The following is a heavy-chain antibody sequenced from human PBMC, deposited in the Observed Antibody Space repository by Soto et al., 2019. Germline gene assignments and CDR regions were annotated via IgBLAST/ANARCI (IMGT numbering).Heavy chain of an antibody. D-gene: IGHD4-17*01. CDR3: ARDPDGDNDFDY. CDR1: GYTFTRYG. V-gene: IGHV1-18*01. CDR2: ISVYNGKT. Sequence: QVQLVQSGAEVKKPGASVKVSCRAYGYTFTRYGISWVRQAPGQGLEWMAWISVYNGKTNYAQRFQGRVTLTKDTSTSTASMELRSLRSDDTAVYYCARDPDGDNDFDYWGQGTLVTVSS. J-gene: IGHJ4*02.